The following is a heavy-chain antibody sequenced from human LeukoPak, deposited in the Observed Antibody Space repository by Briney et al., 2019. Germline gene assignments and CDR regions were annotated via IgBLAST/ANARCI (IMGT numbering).Heavy chain of an antibody. V-gene: IGHV3-13*01. J-gene: IGHJ6*02. CDR2: IGTAGDT. CDR1: GFTFSSYD. D-gene: IGHD4-23*01. Sequence: GGSLRLSCAASGFTFSSYDMHWVRQATGKGLEWVSAIGTAGDTYYPGSVKGRFTISRENAKNSLYLQMNSLRAGDTAVYYCARAGPFDDYGGNSAGAGMDVWGQGTTVTVSS. CDR3: ARAGPFDDYGGNSAGAGMDV.